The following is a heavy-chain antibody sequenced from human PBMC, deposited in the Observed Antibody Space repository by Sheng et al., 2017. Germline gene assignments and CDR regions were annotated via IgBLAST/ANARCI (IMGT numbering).Heavy chain of an antibody. Sequence: EVQLVESGGGLVQPGGTLRLSCAASGFTFSSYGMSWVRQAPGKGLEWVSAISGSGGSTYYADSVKGRFTISRDNSKNTLYLQMNSLRAEDTAVYYCAKEERIGKVAATADYYYYYMDVWGKGTTVTVSS. V-gene: IGHV3-23*04. CDR2: ISGSGGST. CDR3: AKEERIGKVAATADYYYYYMDV. D-gene: IGHD2-15*01. CDR1: GFTFSSYG. J-gene: IGHJ6*03.